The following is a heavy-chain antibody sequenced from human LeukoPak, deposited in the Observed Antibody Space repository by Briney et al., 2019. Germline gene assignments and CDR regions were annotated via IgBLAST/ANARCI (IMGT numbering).Heavy chain of an antibody. D-gene: IGHD6-13*01. CDR1: GYTFTGYY. V-gene: IGHV1-69*13. J-gene: IGHJ4*02. CDR3: ARGPPYSSSWYDHFDY. CDR2: IIPIFGTA. Sequence: ASVKVSCKASGYTFTGYYMHWVRQAPGQGLEWMGGIIPIFGTANYAQKFQGRVTITADESTGTAYMELSSLRSEDTAVYYCARGPPYSSSWYDHFDYWGQGTLVTVSS.